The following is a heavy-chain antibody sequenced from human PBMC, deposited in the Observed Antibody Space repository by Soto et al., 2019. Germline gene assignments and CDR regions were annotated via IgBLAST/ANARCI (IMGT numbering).Heavy chain of an antibody. CDR1: GFTFSSYG. CDR2: ISYDGSNK. V-gene: IGHV3-30*18. D-gene: IGHD5-12*01. CDR3: AKDNSGYDLDY. Sequence: GGSLRLSCAASGFTFSSYGMHWVRQAPGKGLEWVAVISYDGSNKYYADSVKGRFTISRDNSKNTLYLQMNSLRAEDTAVYYCAKDNSGYDLDYWGQGTLVTVSS. J-gene: IGHJ4*02.